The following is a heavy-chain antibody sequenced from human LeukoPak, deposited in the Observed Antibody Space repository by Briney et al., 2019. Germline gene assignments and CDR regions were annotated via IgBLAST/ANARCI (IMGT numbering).Heavy chain of an antibody. CDR1: GYTFTSYG. J-gene: IGHJ4*02. D-gene: IGHD1-26*01. V-gene: IGHV1-18*01. CDR3: ARGGDPLQWELLWAFDY. CDR2: ISAYNGNT. Sequence: GASVKVSCKASGYTFTSYGISWVRQAPGQGLEWMGWISAYNGNTNYAQKLQGRVTMTTDTSTSTAYMELRSLRSDDTAVYYCARGGDPLQWELLWAFDYWGQGTLVTVSS.